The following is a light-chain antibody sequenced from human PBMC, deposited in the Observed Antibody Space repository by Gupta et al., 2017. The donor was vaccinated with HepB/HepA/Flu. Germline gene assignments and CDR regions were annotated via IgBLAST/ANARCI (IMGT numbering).Light chain of an antibody. J-gene: IGLJ2*01. V-gene: IGLV2-8*01. CDR2: EVN. CDR3: SSYAGSNNLV. CDR1: SSDVGPYNY. Sequence: QSALTQPPSASGSPGQSVTISCTGTSSDVGPYNYVTWYQQHPGKAPKLMIYEVNKRPSGVPDRFSGSKSGNTASLTVSGLQAEDEADYYCSSYAGSNNLVFGGGTKLTVL.